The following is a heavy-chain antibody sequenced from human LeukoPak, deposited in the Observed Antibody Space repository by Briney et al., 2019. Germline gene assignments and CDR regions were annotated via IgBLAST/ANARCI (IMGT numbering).Heavy chain of an antibody. Sequence: GASVKVSCRASGGTFSSYAISWVRQAPGQGLEWMGGIIPIFGTANYAQKFQGRVTITADKSTSTAYMELSSLRSEDTAVYYCAREAPRIAARPGYYFDYWGQGTLVTVSS. CDR2: IIPIFGTA. CDR1: GGTFSSYA. V-gene: IGHV1-69*06. D-gene: IGHD6-6*01. J-gene: IGHJ4*02. CDR3: AREAPRIAARPGYYFDY.